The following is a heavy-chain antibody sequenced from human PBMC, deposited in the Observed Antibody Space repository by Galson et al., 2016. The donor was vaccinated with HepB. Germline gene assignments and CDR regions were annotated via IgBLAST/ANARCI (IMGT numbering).Heavy chain of an antibody. Sequence: SLRLSCAASGFTFGNYVMSWARQPPGKGLEWVANIKQDGSEKNYVDSVKGRFTISRDNAKNSLYLQMNSLRAEDTAVYYCVREGGRGGGSPWGQGALVTVSS. D-gene: IGHD3-16*01. J-gene: IGHJ5*02. CDR1: GFTFGNYV. CDR3: VREGGRGGGSP. CDR2: IKQDGSEK. V-gene: IGHV3-7*03.